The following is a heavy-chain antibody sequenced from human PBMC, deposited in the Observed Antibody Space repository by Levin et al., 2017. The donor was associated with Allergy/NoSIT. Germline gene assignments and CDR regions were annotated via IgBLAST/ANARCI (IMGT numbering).Heavy chain of an antibody. CDR2: ISWDGGST. CDR1: GFTFDDYT. V-gene: IGHV3-43*01. CDR3: AKDLGGSSWPDY. Sequence: GGSLRLSCAASGFTFDDYTMHWVRQAPGKGLEWVSLISWDGGSTYYADSVKGRFTISRDNSKNSLYLQMNSLRTEDTALYYCAKDLGGSSWPDYWGQGTLVTVSS. J-gene: IGHJ4*02. D-gene: IGHD6-13*01.